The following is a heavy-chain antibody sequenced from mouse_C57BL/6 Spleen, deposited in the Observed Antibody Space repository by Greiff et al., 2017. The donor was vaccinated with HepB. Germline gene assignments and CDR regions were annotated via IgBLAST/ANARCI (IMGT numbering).Heavy chain of an antibody. CDR2: IDPSDSYT. J-gene: IGHJ3*01. CDR3: ASSY. V-gene: IGHV1-50*01. Sequence: QVQLKQPGAELVKPGASVKLSCKASGYTFTSYWMQWVKQRPGQGLEWIGEIDPSDSYTNYNQKFKGKATLTVDTSSSTAYMQLSSLTSEDSAVYYCASSYWGQGTLVTVSA. CDR1: GYTFTSYW.